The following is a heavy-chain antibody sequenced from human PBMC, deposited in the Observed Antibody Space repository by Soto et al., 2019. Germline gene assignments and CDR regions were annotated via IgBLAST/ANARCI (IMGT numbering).Heavy chain of an antibody. V-gene: IGHV1-18*01. J-gene: IGHJ6*02. Sequence: ASVKVSCKASGYTFTSYGISGVRQAPGQGLEWMGWISAYNGNTNYAQKLQGRVTMTTDTSTSTAYMELRSLRSDDTAVYYCARDGLADYDILTGYKDYYYGMDVWGQGTTVTV. CDR1: GYTFTSYG. CDR2: ISAYNGNT. D-gene: IGHD3-9*01. CDR3: ARDGLADYDILTGYKDYYYGMDV.